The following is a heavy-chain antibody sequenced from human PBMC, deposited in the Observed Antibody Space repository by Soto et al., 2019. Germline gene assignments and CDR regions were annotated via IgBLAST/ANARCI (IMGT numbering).Heavy chain of an antibody. CDR1: GFTFSSFA. CDR3: AKAVGIAVAGTVGNY. CDR2: ISVSGGTT. Sequence: GGSLRLSCAASGFTFSSFAMSWVRQAPGKGLDWVSAISVSGGTTYCADSVKGRFTISRDNSKNTLYLHMHSLRAEDTAVYYCAKAVGIAVAGTVGNYWGQGTLVTVSS. J-gene: IGHJ4*02. V-gene: IGHV3-23*01. D-gene: IGHD6-19*01.